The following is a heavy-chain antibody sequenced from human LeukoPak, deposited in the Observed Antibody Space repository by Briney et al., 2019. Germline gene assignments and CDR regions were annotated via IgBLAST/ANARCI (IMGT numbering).Heavy chain of an antibody. D-gene: IGHD2-2*02. CDR2: ISAYNGNT. J-gene: IGHJ4*02. Sequence: ASVKVSCKASGYTFTSYDINWVRQATGQGLEWMGWISAYNGNTNYAQKLQGRVTMTTDTSTSTAYMELRSLRSDDTAVYYCARDRGAGYQLLYGYDYWGQGTLVTVSS. CDR1: GYTFTSYD. CDR3: ARDRGAGYQLLYGYDY. V-gene: IGHV1-18*01.